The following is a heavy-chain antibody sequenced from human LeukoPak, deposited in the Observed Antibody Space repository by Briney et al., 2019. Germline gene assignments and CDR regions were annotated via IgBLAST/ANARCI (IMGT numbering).Heavy chain of an antibody. CDR3: AKDRLPYSSSEIFDC. Sequence: GGSLRLSCAASGFTFSSYAMSWVRQAPGKGLEWVSAISGSGGSTYYADSVKGRFTISRDNSKNTLYLQMNSLRAEDTAVYYCAKDRLPYSSSEIFDCWGQGTLVTVSS. J-gene: IGHJ4*02. V-gene: IGHV3-23*01. D-gene: IGHD6-6*01. CDR1: GFTFSSYA. CDR2: ISGSGGST.